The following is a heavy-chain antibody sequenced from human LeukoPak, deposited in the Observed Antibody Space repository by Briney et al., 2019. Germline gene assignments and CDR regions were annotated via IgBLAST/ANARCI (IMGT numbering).Heavy chain of an antibody. Sequence: ASVKASCKASGGTFSSYAISWVRQAPGQGLEWMGRIIPILGIANYAQKFQGRVTITADKSTSTAYMELSSLRSEDTAVYYCARGDGDYVLYGMDVWGQGTTVTVSS. V-gene: IGHV1-69*04. CDR2: IIPILGIA. J-gene: IGHJ6*02. CDR1: GGTFSSYA. D-gene: IGHD4-17*01. CDR3: ARGDGDYVLYGMDV.